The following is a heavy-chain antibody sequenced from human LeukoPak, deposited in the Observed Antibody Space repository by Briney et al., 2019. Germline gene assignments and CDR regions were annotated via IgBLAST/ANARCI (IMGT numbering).Heavy chain of an antibody. D-gene: IGHD1-14*01. CDR3: ARDEPSRGVPFDI. CDR1: GFTVSSNY. Sequence: PGGSLRLSCAASGFTVSSNYMSWVRQAPGKGLEWVSVIYSGGSTYYADSAKGRFTISRDNSKNTLYLQMNSLRAEDTAVYYCARDEPSRGVPFDIWGQGTMVTVSS. CDR2: IYSGGST. V-gene: IGHV3-53*01. J-gene: IGHJ3*02.